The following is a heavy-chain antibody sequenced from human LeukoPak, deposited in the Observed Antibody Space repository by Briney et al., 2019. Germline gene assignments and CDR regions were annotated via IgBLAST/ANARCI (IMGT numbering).Heavy chain of an antibody. D-gene: IGHD2-2*01. J-gene: IGHJ5*02. CDR3: ARWVLGYCSSTSCPNWFDP. CDR2: IYHSGST. Sequence: KPSETLSLTCAVSGYSISSGYYWGWIRQPPGQGLEWIGIIYHSGSTYYNPSLKSRFTISVDTSKNQFSLKLSSVTAADTAVYYCARWVLGYCSSTSCPNWFDPWGQGTLVTVSS. CDR1: GYSISSGYY. V-gene: IGHV4-38-2*01.